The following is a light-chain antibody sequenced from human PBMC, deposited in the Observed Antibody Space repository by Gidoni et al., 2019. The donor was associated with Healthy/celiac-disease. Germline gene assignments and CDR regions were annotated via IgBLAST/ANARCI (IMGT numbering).Light chain of an antibody. V-gene: IGKV3-20*01. Sequence: EIVLTQSPGTLSVSPGERANLSCRASQSVSSSYLAWYQQNPGQAPRLLIYGASSSATGIPDRFSGSGSGTDFTLTISRLEPEDFAVYYCQQYGSSPPMYTFGQGTKLEIK. J-gene: IGKJ2*01. CDR1: QSVSSSY. CDR3: QQYGSSPPMYT. CDR2: GAS.